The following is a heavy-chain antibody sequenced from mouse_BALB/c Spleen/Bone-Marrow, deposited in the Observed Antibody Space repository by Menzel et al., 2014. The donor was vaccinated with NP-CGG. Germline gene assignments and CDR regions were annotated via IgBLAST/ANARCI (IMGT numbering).Heavy chain of an antibody. CDR2: ILPGSGIT. Sequence: VQLQQSGAELMKPGASVKISCKATGYTFSSYWIEWVKQRPGHGLEWIGEILPGSGITNYNEKSKGKATFTADTSSNTAYMQLGSLTSEDSAVYYCARSPYWGQGTLVTVSA. CDR1: GYTFSSYW. CDR3: ARSPY. V-gene: IGHV1-9*01. J-gene: IGHJ3*01.